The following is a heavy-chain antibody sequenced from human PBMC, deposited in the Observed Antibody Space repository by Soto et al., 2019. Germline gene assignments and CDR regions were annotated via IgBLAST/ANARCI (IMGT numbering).Heavy chain of an antibody. Sequence: PSETLSLTCGVSGGTIRSPDWWTWVRQPPGKGLEWIGEIFQSGSTNYTPSLESRVTLSVDKSKKQFSLTLTSVTAADTAVYFCARGRGRYSSGWSWFDPWGQGILVTVSS. J-gene: IGHJ5*02. CDR1: GGTIRSPDW. V-gene: IGHV4-4*02. D-gene: IGHD6-19*01. CDR2: IFQSGST. CDR3: ARGRGRYSSGWSWFDP.